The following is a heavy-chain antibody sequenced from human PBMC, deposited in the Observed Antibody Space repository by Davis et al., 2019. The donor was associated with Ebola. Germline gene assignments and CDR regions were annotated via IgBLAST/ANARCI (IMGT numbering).Heavy chain of an antibody. CDR3: ARRPLGGNWFDP. CDR1: GGSISSGGYY. J-gene: IGHJ5*02. D-gene: IGHD7-27*01. Sequence: SETLSLTCTVSGGSISSGGYYWSWIRQHPGKGLEWIGYIYYSGSTYYNPSLKSRVTISVDTSKNQFSLKLNSVNAADTAMYYCARRPLGGNWFDPWGQGTLVTVSS. CDR2: IYYSGST. V-gene: IGHV4-31*03.